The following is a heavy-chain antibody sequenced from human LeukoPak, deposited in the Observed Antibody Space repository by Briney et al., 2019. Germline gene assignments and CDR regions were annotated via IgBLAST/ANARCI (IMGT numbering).Heavy chain of an antibody. Sequence: GGSLRLSCAASGFTFSSYAMHWVRQAPGKGLEWVAVISYDGSNKYYADSVKGRFTISRDNSNSTLLLYLNSLRAEDTAVYYCARDDWTSWGQGTLVTVSS. D-gene: IGHD2-21*01. CDR1: GFTFSSYA. CDR2: ISYDGSNK. J-gene: IGHJ4*02. V-gene: IGHV3-30*04. CDR3: ARDDWTS.